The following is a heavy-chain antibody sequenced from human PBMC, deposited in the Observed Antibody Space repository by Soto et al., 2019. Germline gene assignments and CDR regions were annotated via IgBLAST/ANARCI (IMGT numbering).Heavy chain of an antibody. V-gene: IGHV6-1*01. CDR2: TYYRSKWSN. D-gene: IGHD6-13*01. Sequence: SQTLSVTGTISGGGSSSNRAAGNWVRQSPSRGLEWLGRTYYRSKWSNDYALSVNSRITINPDTSKNQFSLQLNSVTPEDTAVYYCVRGIDSSFDYWGQGTLVTVSP. J-gene: IGHJ4*02. CDR1: GGGSSSNRAA. CDR3: VRGIDSSFDY.